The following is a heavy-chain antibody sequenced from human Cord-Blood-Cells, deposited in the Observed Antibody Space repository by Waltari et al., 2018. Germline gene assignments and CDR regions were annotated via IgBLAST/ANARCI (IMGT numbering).Heavy chain of an antibody. CDR1: GYTFTGYY. V-gene: IGHV1-2*02. CDR2: INPNSGGT. CDR3: ARDIVVVPAAIFPYYYYGMDV. J-gene: IGHJ6*02. D-gene: IGHD2-2*02. Sequence: QVQLVQSGAAVKKPGASVKVSCTASGYTFTGYYMHWVRQAPGHGLEWMGWINPNSGGTNYAQKFQGRVTMTRDTSISTAYMELSRLRSDDTAVYYCARDIVVVPAAIFPYYYYGMDVWGQGTTVTVSS.